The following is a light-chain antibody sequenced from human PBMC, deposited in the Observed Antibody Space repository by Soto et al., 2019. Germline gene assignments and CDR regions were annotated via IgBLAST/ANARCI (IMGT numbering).Light chain of an antibody. CDR2: DVS. CDR1: SSDVGAYIS. Sequence: QSVLTQPRSVSGSPGQSVTISCTGTSSDVGAYISVSWYQHHPGKAPKVMIYDVSKRPSGVPDRFSASKSGNTASLTISGLQAEDEADYYCCSYAGSYTWVFGGGTKLTVL. J-gene: IGLJ3*02. V-gene: IGLV2-11*01. CDR3: CSYAGSYTWV.